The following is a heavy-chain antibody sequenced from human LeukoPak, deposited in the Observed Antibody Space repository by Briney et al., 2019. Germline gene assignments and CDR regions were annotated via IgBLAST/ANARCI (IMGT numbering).Heavy chain of an antibody. J-gene: IGHJ4*02. CDR2: INHSGST. D-gene: IGHD3-22*01. V-gene: IGHV4-34*01. CDR3: ARYSGYYLSYFDS. Sequence: SETLSLTCAVYDGSSSGYYWSWIRQPPGKGLEWIGEINHSGSTNYNPSLKSRVTISVDTSKNPFSLKLSSVTAADTAVYYCARYSGYYLSYFDSWGQGTLVTVSS. CDR1: DGSSSGYY.